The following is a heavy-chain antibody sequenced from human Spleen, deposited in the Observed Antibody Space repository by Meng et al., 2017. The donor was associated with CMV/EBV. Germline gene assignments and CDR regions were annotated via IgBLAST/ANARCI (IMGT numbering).Heavy chain of an antibody. D-gene: IGHD6-13*01. CDR1: GGSFSGYF. CDR2: IYYSGNT. J-gene: IGHJ5*02. V-gene: IGHV4-59*01. CDR3: AREGQLALDNWFDP. Sequence: SETLSLTCVVYGGSFSGYFWSWIRQPPGKGLEWIGYIYYSGNTNYNPTLKSRVTISVDTSKNQISLKVRSVTAADTAVYYCAREGQLALDNWFDPWGQGTLVTVSS.